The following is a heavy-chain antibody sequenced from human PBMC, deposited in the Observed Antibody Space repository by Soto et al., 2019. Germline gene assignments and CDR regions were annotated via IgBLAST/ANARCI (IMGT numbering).Heavy chain of an antibody. CDR2: IVVGSGNT. CDR3: AADTNKQQLYYYYGMDF. Sequence: SVKVSCKASGFTFTSSAVQWVRQARGQRLEWIGWIVVGSGNTNYAQKFQERVTITRDMSTSTAYMELSSLRSEDTAVYYCAADTNKQQLYYYYGMDFWGQGTTVTVSS. J-gene: IGHJ6*02. CDR1: GFTFTSSA. V-gene: IGHV1-58*01. D-gene: IGHD6-13*01.